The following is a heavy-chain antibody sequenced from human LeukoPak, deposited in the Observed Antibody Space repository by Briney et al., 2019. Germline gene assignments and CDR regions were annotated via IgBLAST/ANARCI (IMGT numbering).Heavy chain of an antibody. CDR1: GYTFTSYD. CDR2: MNPNSGNT. V-gene: IGHV1-8*01. Sequence: ASVKVSCKASGYTFTSYDINWVRQATGQGLEWMGWMNPNSGNTGYAQKFQGRVTMTRNTSISTAYMELSSLRSEDTAVYYCAREQYDILTGLVGGWFDPWGQGTLVTVSS. J-gene: IGHJ5*02. D-gene: IGHD3-9*01. CDR3: AREQYDILTGLVGGWFDP.